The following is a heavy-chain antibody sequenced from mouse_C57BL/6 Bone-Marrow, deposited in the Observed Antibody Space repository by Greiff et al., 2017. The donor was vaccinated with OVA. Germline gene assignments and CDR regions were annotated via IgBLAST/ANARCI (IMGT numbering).Heavy chain of an antibody. CDR3: ARDRGRYYYAMDY. CDR2: ISDGGSYT. J-gene: IGHJ4*01. Sequence: EVMLVESGGGLVKPGGSLKLSCAASGFTFSSYAMSWVRQTPEKRLEWVATISDGGSYTYYPDNVKGRFTISRDNAKNNLYLQMSHLKSEDTAMYYCARDRGRYYYAMDYWGQGTSVTVSS. V-gene: IGHV5-4*01. CDR1: GFTFSSYA.